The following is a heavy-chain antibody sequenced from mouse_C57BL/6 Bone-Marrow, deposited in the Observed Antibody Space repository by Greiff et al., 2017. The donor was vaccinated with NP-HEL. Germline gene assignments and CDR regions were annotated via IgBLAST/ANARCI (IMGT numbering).Heavy chain of an antibody. CDR3: ASGGWLREVYWYFDV. D-gene: IGHD2-2*01. V-gene: IGHV1-62-3*01. CDR2: IDPNSGGT. CDR1: GYTFTSYW. J-gene: IGHJ1*03. Sequence: QVQLQQPGAELVKPGASVKLSCKASGYTFTSYWMHWVKQRPGRGLEWIGRIDPNSGGTKYTEKFKSKATLTVDKPSSTAYMQLSSLTSEDSAVYYSASGGWLREVYWYFDVWGTGTTVTVSS.